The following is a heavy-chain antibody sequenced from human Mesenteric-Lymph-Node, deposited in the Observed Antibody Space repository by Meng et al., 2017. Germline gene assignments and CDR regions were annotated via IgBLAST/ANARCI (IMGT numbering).Heavy chain of an antibody. CDR2: ISSSGSTI. J-gene: IGHJ6*02. D-gene: IGHD6-13*01. V-gene: IGHV3-11*01. Sequence: GESLKISCAASGFTFSDYYMSWIRQAPGKGLEWVSYISSSGSTIYYADSVKGRFTISRDNAKNSLYLQMNSLRAEDTAVYYCARDSSSWYGMDVWGQGTTVTVSS. CDR1: GFTFSDYY. CDR3: ARDSSSWYGMDV.